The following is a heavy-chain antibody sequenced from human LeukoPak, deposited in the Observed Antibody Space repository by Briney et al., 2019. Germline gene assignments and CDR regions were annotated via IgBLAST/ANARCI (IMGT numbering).Heavy chain of an antibody. CDR1: GGSFSGYY. D-gene: IGHD5-18*01. Sequence: SETLSLTCAVYGGSFSGYYWSWIRQPPGKGLEWIGEINHSASTNYNPSLKSRVTISVDTSKNQFSLKLSSVTAADTAVYYCARGGGYSYGPYYFDYWGQGTLVTVSS. J-gene: IGHJ4*02. CDR2: INHSAST. CDR3: ARGGGYSYGPYYFDY. V-gene: IGHV4-34*01.